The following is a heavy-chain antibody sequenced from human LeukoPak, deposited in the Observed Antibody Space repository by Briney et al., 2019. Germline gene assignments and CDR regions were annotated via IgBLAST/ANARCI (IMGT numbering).Heavy chain of an antibody. V-gene: IGHV1-2*02. J-gene: IGHJ3*02. Sequence: ASVKVPCKASGYTFTGYYMHWVRQAPGQGLEWMGWINPNSGGTNYAQKFQGRVTMTRDTSISTAYMELSRLRSDDTAVYYCARDLGEVVPAAIMAFDIWGQGTMVTVSS. CDR1: GYTFTGYY. CDR2: INPNSGGT. CDR3: ARDLGEVVPAAIMAFDI. D-gene: IGHD2-2*02.